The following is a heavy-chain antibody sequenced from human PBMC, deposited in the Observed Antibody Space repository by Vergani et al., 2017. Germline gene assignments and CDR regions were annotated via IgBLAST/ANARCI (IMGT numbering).Heavy chain of an antibody. CDR1: GSTFNNYA. CDR3: ARGQWLPTLSFDY. D-gene: IGHD6-19*01. CDR2: IIPNSGGT. Sequence: QVQLVQSGAEVKKPGSSVQVSCKASGSTFNNYAINWVRQAPGQGLEWMGRIIPNSGGTNYAQKFQGRVTMTRDTSISTAYMELSRLRSDDTAVYYCARGQWLPTLSFDYWGQGTLVTVSS. V-gene: IGHV1-2*02. J-gene: IGHJ4*02.